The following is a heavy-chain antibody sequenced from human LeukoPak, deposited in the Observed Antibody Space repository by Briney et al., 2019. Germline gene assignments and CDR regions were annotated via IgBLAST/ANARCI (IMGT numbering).Heavy chain of an antibody. CDR2: ISGSGDNT. Sequence: GGSLRLSCAASGFTFSSYAMSWVRQVPGKGLEWVSVISGSGDNTYYADSVKGRFTISRDNSKNMLYLQMNSLRAEDTAVYYCAKVKGESYYYDSSGRFQHWGQGTLVTVSS. J-gene: IGHJ1*01. CDR3: AKVKGESYYYDSSGRFQH. CDR1: GFTFSSYA. D-gene: IGHD3-22*01. V-gene: IGHV3-23*01.